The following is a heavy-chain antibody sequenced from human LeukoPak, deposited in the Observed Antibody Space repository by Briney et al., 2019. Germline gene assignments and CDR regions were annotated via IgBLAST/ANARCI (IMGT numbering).Heavy chain of an antibody. Sequence: PGGSLRLSCAASGLTFSSYAMSWVRQAPGKGLDWVSAISGSGGSAYYADSVKGRFIISRDNSKNTLYLQMNSLRAEDTAVYYCAKDPYSGSYFDYWGQGTLVTVSS. D-gene: IGHD1-26*01. V-gene: IGHV3-23*01. CDR3: AKDPYSGSYFDY. J-gene: IGHJ4*02. CDR1: GLTFSSYA. CDR2: ISGSGGSA.